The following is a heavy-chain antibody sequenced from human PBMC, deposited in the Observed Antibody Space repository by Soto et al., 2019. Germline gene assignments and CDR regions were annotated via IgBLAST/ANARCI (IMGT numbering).Heavy chain of an antibody. Sequence: QVQVVESGGGVVQPGRSLRLSCAASGFTFSHYGMHWVRQAPGKGLEWVTIIWYDGKNKYYADSVKGRFTISRDNSKNTLYLQMNSLTAADTAVYYCARGGFAAAAGFDYWGQGTLVTVSS. V-gene: IGHV3-33*01. CDR3: ARGGFAAAAGFDY. J-gene: IGHJ4*02. CDR2: IWYDGKNK. D-gene: IGHD6-13*01. CDR1: GFTFSHYG.